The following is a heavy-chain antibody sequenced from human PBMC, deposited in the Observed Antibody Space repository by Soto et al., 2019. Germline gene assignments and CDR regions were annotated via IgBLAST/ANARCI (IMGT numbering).Heavy chain of an antibody. CDR1: GGSLSNYG. V-gene: IGHV1-69*13. CDR2: IIPIFGTA. CDR3: ARVWRDLYYIYYYGMDV. D-gene: IGHD1-26*01. Sequence: SVKVSCKASGGSLSNYGISWVRQAPGQGLEWMGGIIPIFGTANYAQKFQGRVTITADESTSTAYMELSSLRSEDTAVYYCARVWRDLYYIYYYGMDVRGQGTTVTVPS. J-gene: IGHJ6*02.